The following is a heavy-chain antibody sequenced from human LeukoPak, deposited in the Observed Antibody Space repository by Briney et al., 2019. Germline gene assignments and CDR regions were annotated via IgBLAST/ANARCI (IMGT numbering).Heavy chain of an antibody. D-gene: IGHD2/OR15-2a*01. Sequence: PGGPLRLSCAASGFTFSSYGMHWVRQAPGKGLEWVAVISYDGSNKYYADSVKGRFTISRDNAKNSLYLQMNSLRAEDTAVYYCARDITYLSKNWFDPWGQGTLVTVSS. J-gene: IGHJ5*02. CDR3: ARDITYLSKNWFDP. CDR2: ISYDGSNK. V-gene: IGHV3-30*03. CDR1: GFTFSSYG.